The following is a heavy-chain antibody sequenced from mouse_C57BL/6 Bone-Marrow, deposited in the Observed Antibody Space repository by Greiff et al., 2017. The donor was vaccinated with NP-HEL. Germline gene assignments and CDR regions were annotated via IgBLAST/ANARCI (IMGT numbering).Heavy chain of an antibody. D-gene: IGHD2-1*01. CDR2: IYPGSGST. Sequence: VQLQQPGAELVKPGASVKMSCKASGYTFTSYWITWVKQRPGQGLEWIGDIYPGSGSTNYNEKFKSKATLTVDTSSSTAYMQLSSLTSEDSAVYYCARSYGNYPYWYFDVWGTGTTVTVSS. J-gene: IGHJ1*03. V-gene: IGHV1-55*01. CDR3: ARSYGNYPYWYFDV. CDR1: GYTFTSYW.